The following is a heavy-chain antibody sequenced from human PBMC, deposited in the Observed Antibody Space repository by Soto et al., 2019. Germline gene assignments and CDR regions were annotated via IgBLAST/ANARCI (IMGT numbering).Heavy chain of an antibody. V-gene: IGHV3-30*18. D-gene: IGHD4-17*01. CDR1: GFTFSSYG. CDR2: ISYDGSNK. CDR3: AKVRDYGDNYFDY. Sequence: QVQLVESGGGVVQPGRSLRLSCAASGFTFSSYGMHWVRQDPGKGLEWVAVISYDGSNKYYADSVKGRFTISRDNSKNTLYLQMNSLRAEDTAVYYCAKVRDYGDNYFDYWGQGTLVTVSS. J-gene: IGHJ4*02.